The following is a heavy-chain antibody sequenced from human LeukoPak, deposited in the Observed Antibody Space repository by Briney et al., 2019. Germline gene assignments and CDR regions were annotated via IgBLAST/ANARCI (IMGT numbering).Heavy chain of an antibody. J-gene: IGHJ4*02. V-gene: IGHV4-34*01. Sequence: SETLSLTCAVYGGSFSGYYWSWIRQPPGKGLEWIGEINHSGSTNYNPSLKSRVTISVDTSKNQFSLKLSSVTAADTAVRYCVRGSYHAAAGTRIFDYWGQGTLVTVSS. CDR2: INHSGST. CDR3: VRGSYHAAAGTRIFDY. CDR1: GGSFSGYY. D-gene: IGHD6-13*01.